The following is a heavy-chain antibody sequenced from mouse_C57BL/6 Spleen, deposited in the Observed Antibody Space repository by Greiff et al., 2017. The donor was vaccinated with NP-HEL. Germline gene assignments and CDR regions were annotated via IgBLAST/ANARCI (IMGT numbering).Heavy chain of an antibody. CDR2: ISDGGSYT. CDR3: ARDPCY. J-gene: IGHJ2*01. V-gene: IGHV5-4*01. CDR1: GFTFSSYA. Sequence: EVKVVESGGGLVKPGGSLKLSCAASGFTFSSYAMSWVRQTPEKRLEWVATISDGGSYTYYPDNVKGRFTISRDNAKNNLYLQMSHLKAEDTAMYYGARDPCYWGQGTTLTVSS.